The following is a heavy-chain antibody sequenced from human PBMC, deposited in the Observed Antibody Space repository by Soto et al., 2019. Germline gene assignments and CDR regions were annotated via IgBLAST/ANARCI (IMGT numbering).Heavy chain of an antibody. CDR1: GFTFSSYS. CDR3: ARDTGYYYDSSGYVPPNDAFDI. V-gene: IGHV3-48*02. Sequence: GGSLRLSCAASGFTFSSYSMNWVRQAPGKGLEWVSYISSSSSTIYYADSVKGRFTISRDNAKNSLYLQMNSLRDEDTAVYYCARDTGYYYDSSGYVPPNDAFDIWGQGTMVTVSS. CDR2: ISSSSSTI. D-gene: IGHD3-22*01. J-gene: IGHJ3*02.